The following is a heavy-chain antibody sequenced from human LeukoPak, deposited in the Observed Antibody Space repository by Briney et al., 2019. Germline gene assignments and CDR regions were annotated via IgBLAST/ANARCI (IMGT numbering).Heavy chain of an antibody. Sequence: PSETLSLTCAVYGGSFSGYYWSWIRQPPGKGLEWIGEINHSGSTNYNPSLKSLVTISVDTSKNQFSLKLSSVTAADTAVYYCAREGSMTARPFVSIDYWGQGTLVTISS. J-gene: IGHJ4*02. CDR1: GGSFSGYY. D-gene: IGHD6-6*01. V-gene: IGHV4-34*01. CDR3: AREGSMTARPFVSIDY. CDR2: INHSGST.